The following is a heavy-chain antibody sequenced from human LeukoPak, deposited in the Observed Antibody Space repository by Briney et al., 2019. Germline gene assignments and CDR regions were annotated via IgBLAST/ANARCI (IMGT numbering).Heavy chain of an antibody. CDR3: ARRDSSSSSYGWYFDY. D-gene: IGHD6-6*01. CDR1: GGSFSGYY. CDR2: INHGGAN. V-gene: IGHV4-34*01. Sequence: SETLSLTCAVYGGSFSGYYWSWIRQPPGKGLEWIGEINHGGANNYNPSFKSRVTISVDTSKNQFSLKLSSVTAADPGVYYCARRDSSSSSYGWYFDYWGQGTLVTVSS. J-gene: IGHJ4*02.